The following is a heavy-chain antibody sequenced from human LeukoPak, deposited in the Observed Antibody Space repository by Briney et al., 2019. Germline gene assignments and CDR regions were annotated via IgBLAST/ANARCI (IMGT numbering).Heavy chain of an antibody. D-gene: IGHD2-15*01. V-gene: IGHV5-51*01. Sequence: GESLQISCKGSGYTFTSYWIGWVRQLPGKGLEWMGIIYPGDSDTRYSPSFQGQVTISADKSISTAYLQWSSLKASDTAMYYCARQGCSGGSCYFSWFDPWGQGTLVTVSS. J-gene: IGHJ5*02. CDR1: GYTFTSYW. CDR2: IYPGDSDT. CDR3: ARQGCSGGSCYFSWFDP.